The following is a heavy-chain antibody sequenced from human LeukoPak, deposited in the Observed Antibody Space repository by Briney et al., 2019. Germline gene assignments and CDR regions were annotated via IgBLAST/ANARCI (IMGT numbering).Heavy chain of an antibody. V-gene: IGHV3-30*18. J-gene: IGHJ4*02. CDR1: GFTFSSYG. Sequence: GGSLRPSCAASGFTFSSYGMHWVRQAPGKGLERVAVISYDGSNKYYADSVKGRFTISRDNSKNTLYLQMNSLRAEDTAVYYCAKSYCRGGSCYGYFDYWGQGTLVTVSS. CDR3: AKSYCRGGSCYGYFDY. D-gene: IGHD2-15*01. CDR2: ISYDGSNK.